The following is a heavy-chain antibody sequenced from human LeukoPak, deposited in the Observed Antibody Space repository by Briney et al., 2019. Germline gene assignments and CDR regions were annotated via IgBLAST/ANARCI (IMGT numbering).Heavy chain of an antibody. Sequence: GGSLRLSCAASEFTFSSYAMSWVRQAPGRGLEWVSAISGSGGSTYYADSVKGRFTISRDNSKNTLYLQMNSLRAEDTVVYYCAKDPRDGYNYWGQGTLVTVSS. CDR2: ISGSGGST. CDR3: AKDPRDGYNY. CDR1: EFTFSSYA. V-gene: IGHV3-23*01. D-gene: IGHD5-24*01. J-gene: IGHJ4*02.